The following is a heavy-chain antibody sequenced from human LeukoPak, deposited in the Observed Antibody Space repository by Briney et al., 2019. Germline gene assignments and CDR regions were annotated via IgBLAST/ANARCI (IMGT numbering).Heavy chain of an antibody. CDR1: GFTFSSYS. V-gene: IGHV3-21*01. CDR3: ARGDGITGTILSWFDP. D-gene: IGHD3-3*01. Sequence: GGFLRLSCAASGFTFSSYSMNWVRQAPGKGLEWVSSISSSSSYIYYADSVKGRFTISRDNAKNSLYPQMNSLRAEDTAVYYCARGDGITGTILSWFDPWGQGTLVTVSS. J-gene: IGHJ5*02. CDR2: ISSSSSYI.